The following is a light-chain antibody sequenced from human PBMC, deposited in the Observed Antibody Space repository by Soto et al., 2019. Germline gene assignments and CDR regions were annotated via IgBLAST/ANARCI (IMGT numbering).Light chain of an antibody. V-gene: IGKV3-11*01. J-gene: IGKJ1*01. CDR1: QSVSSY. CDR3: QQRSNWPPA. CDR2: DAS. Sequence: ESVSTQSPATLSLSPGERATLSCRASQSVSSYLAWYQQKPGQAPRLLIYDASNRATGIPARFSGSGSGTDFTLTISSLEPEDFAVYYCQQRSNWPPAFGQGTKVDIK.